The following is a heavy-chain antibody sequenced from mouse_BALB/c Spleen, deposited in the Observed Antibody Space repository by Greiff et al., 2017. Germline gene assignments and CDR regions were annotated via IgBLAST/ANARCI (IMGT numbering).Heavy chain of an antibody. CDR1: GYSITSDYA. CDR3: ARSNYEKRVWFAY. Sequence: EVQLQQSGPGLVKPSQSLSLTCTVTGYSITSDYAWNWIRQFPGNQLEWMGYISYSGSTSYNPSLKSRISITRDTSKNQFFLQLNSVTTEDTATYYCARSNYEKRVWFAYWGQGTLVTVSA. J-gene: IGHJ3*01. V-gene: IGHV3-2*02. D-gene: IGHD2-4*01. CDR2: ISYSGST.